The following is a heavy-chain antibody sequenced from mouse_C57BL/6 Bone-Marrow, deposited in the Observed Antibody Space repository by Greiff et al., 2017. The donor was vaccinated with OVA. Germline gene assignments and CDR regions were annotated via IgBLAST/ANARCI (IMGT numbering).Heavy chain of an antibody. CDR3: ARYWGAY. Sequence: QVQLQQSGAELVRPGTSVKVSCKASGYAFTNYLIEWVKQRPGQGLEWIGVINPGSGGTNYNEKFKGKATLTADKSSSNAYMQLSSLTSEDSAGYFCARYWGAYWGQGTLVTVSA. CDR1: GYAFTNYL. D-gene: IGHD4-1*01. V-gene: IGHV1-54*01. CDR2: INPGSGGT. J-gene: IGHJ3*01.